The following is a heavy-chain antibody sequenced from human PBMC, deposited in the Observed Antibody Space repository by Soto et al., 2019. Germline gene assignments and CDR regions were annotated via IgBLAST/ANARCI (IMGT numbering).Heavy chain of an antibody. J-gene: IGHJ4*02. CDR2: MTPNSGHT. Sequence: ASVKVSCKASGYTFTSYDINWVRQATGQGLEWMGWMTPNSGHTGYAQKLQGRVTMTRNTSISTAYMELSSLRSEDTAVYYCARVQQRYSGTYLAYWGQGTLVTVSS. D-gene: IGHD1-26*01. CDR3: ARVQQRYSGTYLAY. CDR1: GYTFTSYD. V-gene: IGHV1-8*01.